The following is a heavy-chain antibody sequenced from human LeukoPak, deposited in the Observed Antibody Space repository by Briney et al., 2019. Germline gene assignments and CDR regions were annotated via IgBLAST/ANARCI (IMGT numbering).Heavy chain of an antibody. Sequence: SETLSLTCAVYGGSFSGYYWSWLRQPPGKGLEWIGEINHSGSTNYNPSLKSRVTISVDTSKNQFSLKLSSVTAADTAVYYCARGSFYYGSGSYPGFGPWGQGTLVTVSS. CDR3: ARGSFYYGSGSYPGFGP. V-gene: IGHV4-34*01. J-gene: IGHJ5*02. D-gene: IGHD3-10*01. CDR1: GGSFSGYY. CDR2: INHSGST.